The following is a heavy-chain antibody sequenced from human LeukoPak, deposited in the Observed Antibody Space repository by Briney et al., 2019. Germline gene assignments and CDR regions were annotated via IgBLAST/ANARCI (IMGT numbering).Heavy chain of an antibody. CDR3: AGRTFGGESPAFDY. CDR1: GFTFNSYS. J-gene: IGHJ4*02. V-gene: IGHV3-30*04. CDR2: ISSHGSNK. Sequence: GGSLRLSCAASGFTFNSYSMHWVRQAPGKGLKWVAVISSHGSNKDYADSVKGRFTISRDNAKNSLYLQMSNLRAEDTAIYYCAGRTFGGESPAFDYWGQGTLVTVSS. D-gene: IGHD2-21*01.